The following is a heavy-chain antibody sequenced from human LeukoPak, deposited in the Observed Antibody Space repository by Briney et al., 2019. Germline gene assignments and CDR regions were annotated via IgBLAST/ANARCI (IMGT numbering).Heavy chain of an antibody. CDR1: GGSISPYD. D-gene: IGHD3-10*01. CDR2: INYDGRT. J-gene: IGHJ3*02. Sequence: SETLSLTCSVSGGSISPYDWSWIRQPPGKGLEWIGYINYDGRTKQNPSLKSRVTISVDTSKNQFSLRLTSVTAADTAVYYCARYGHKSFDMWGQGIMVTVSS. V-gene: IGHV4-59*01. CDR3: ARYGHKSFDM.